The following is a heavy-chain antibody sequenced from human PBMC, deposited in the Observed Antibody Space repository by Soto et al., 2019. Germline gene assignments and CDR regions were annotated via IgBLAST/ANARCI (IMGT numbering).Heavy chain of an antibody. CDR3: ARDPSIKNWFDP. CDR2: IIPIFGTA. Sequence: SVKVSCKASGGTFSSYAISWVRQAPGQGLEWMGGIIPIFGTANYAQKFQGRVTITADESTSTAYMELSSLRSEDTAVYYCARDPSIKNWFDPWGQGTLVTVSS. V-gene: IGHV1-69*13. J-gene: IGHJ5*02. CDR1: GGTFSSYA.